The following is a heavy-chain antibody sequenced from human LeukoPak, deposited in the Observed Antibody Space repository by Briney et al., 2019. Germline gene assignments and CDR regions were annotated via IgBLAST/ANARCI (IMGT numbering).Heavy chain of an antibody. V-gene: IGHV3-48*03. CDR3: ARVEWIVGFDY. D-gene: IGHD1-26*01. CDR2: ISSSGSTI. J-gene: IGHJ4*02. CDR1: GFTFSSYE. Sequence: GGSLRLSCAASGFTFSSYEMNWVHQAPGKGLEWDSYISSSGSTIYYADSVKGRFTISRDNAKNSLYLQMNSLRAKDTAVYYCARVEWIVGFDYWGQGTLVTVSS.